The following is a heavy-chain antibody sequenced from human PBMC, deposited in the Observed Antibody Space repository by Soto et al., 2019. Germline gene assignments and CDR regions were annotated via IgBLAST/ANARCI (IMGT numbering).Heavy chain of an antibody. CDR2: VSGNNGAS. CDR1: GYTSADFG. D-gene: IGHD2-2*01. V-gene: IGHV1-18*04. Sequence: QVQLMQSGTEVKKPGASVTVSCKASGYTSADFGISWVRQAPGQGLEWMGWVSGNNGASNPAPKVQGRITMILDTSTGVSYMALRSLRSDDTAIYYCVRDQKYFRVNGNWFDSWGQGTLVSVSS. CDR3: VRDQKYFRVNGNWFDS. J-gene: IGHJ5*01.